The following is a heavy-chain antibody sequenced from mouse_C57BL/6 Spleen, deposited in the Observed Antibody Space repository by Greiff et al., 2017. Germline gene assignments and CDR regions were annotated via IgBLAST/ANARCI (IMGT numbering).Heavy chain of an antibody. J-gene: IGHJ4*01. V-gene: IGHV10-3*01. Sequence: EVHLVESGGGLVQPKGSLKLSCAASGFTFNTYAMPWVRQAPGKGLEWVVRIRSKSSNYATYYADSVKDRFTISRDDSQSMLYLQMNNLKTEDTAMYYCVRGTTVVPDYAMDYWGQGTSVTVSS. CDR2: IRSKSSNYAT. D-gene: IGHD1-1*01. CDR3: VRGTTVVPDYAMDY. CDR1: GFTFNTYA.